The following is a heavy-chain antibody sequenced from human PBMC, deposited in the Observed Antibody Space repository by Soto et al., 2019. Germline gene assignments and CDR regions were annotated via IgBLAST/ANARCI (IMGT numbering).Heavy chain of an antibody. CDR2: IWYDGSNK. CDR1: GFTFSSYG. J-gene: IGHJ6*02. V-gene: IGHV3-33*01. CDR3: ARETGGPLYGKDV. D-gene: IGHD7-27*01. Sequence: QVQLVESGGGVVQPGRSLRLSCAVSGFTFSSYGMHWVRQAPGKGLEWVAVIWYDGSNKYYADSVKGRFTISRDDSKNTLYLQLNSLRAEDTAVYYCARETGGPLYGKDVWGQGTTVTVSS.